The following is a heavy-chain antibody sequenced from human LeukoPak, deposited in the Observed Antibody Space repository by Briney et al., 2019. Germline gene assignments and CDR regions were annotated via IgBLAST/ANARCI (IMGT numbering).Heavy chain of an antibody. J-gene: IGHJ4*02. V-gene: IGHV1-46*01. Sequence: ASVKVSCKTSGYTFGDFYINWVRQAPGQGAEWMGMINPYGGSTTYAQRFHDRVTMTVDKSTTTVYMELTSLRADNTAVYYCARDRLRVMTAPLDYWGQGTLVIVSS. CDR2: INPYGGST. CDR3: ARDRLRVMTAPLDY. CDR1: GYTFGDFY. D-gene: IGHD2-21*02.